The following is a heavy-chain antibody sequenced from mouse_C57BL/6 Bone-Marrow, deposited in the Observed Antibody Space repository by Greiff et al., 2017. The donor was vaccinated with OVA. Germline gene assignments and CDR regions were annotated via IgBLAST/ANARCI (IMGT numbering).Heavy chain of an antibody. CDR1: GYTFTDYE. Sequence: VQLQQSGAELVRPGASVTLSCKASGYTFTDYEMHLVKQTPVHGLEWIGAIDPETGGTAYNQKFKGKAILTADKSSSTAYMELRSLTSEDSAVYYCTHYDGYPWFAYWGQGTLVTVSA. CDR2: IDPETGGT. J-gene: IGHJ3*01. D-gene: IGHD2-3*01. V-gene: IGHV1-15*01. CDR3: THYDGYPWFAY.